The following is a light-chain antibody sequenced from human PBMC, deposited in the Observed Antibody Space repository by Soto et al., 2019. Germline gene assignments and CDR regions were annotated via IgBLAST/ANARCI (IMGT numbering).Light chain of an antibody. J-gene: IGLJ1*01. CDR2: NVS. V-gene: IGLV2-14*01. CDR1: SSDVGGYNS. Sequence: QSVLTQPASVSGSPGQSITIFCTGTSSDVGGYNSVSWYQQHPGKAPKLMIYNVSNRPSGVSNRFSGSKSGNTASLTISGLQAEDEADYYCSSYTSSSTYVFGTGTKATVL. CDR3: SSYTSSSTYV.